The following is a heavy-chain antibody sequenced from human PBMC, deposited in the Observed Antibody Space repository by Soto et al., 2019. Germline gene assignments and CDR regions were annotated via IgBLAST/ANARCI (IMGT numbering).Heavy chain of an antibody. J-gene: IGHJ4*02. CDR1: GGSMIECF. V-gene: IGHV4-59*01. Sequence: SETLSLTYSVSGGSMIECFWSWIRQSPGKGLEWIGYIYCLGSTDYNPSLKSRVTISVDTSKRQFSLRLTSVTAADTAVYYCARDGYDGSGSPYPAYWGPGTQVTVSS. CDR3: ARDGYDGSGSPYPAY. CDR2: IYCLGST. D-gene: IGHD3-10*01.